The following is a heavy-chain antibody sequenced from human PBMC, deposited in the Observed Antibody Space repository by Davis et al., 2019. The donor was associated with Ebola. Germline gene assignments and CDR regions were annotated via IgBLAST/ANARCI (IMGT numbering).Heavy chain of an antibody. J-gene: IGHJ5*02. CDR3: ARLTAYDDFYIPADL. D-gene: IGHD3-3*01. CDR1: GYTFTSYA. CDR2: INAGNGKT. V-gene: IGHV1-3*01. Sequence: ASVKVSCKASGYTFTSYAMHWVRQAPGQRLEWMGWINAGNGKTEYSQKFQGRVTITRDTSASTAYLEVTSLRSEDTAVYYCARLTAYDDFYIPADLWGQGTLVTVSS.